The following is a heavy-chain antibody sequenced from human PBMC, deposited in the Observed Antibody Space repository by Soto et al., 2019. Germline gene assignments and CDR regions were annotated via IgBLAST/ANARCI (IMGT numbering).Heavy chain of an antibody. CDR3: AADFDGEVVVAKGLDP. CDR1: GFTFTSSA. J-gene: IGHJ5*02. Sequence: KVSCKASGFTFTSSAVQWVRQARGQRLEWIGWIVVGSGNTNYAQKFQERVTITRDMSTSTAYMELSSLRSEDTAVYYCAADFDGEVVVAKGLDPWGQGTLVTVSS. V-gene: IGHV1-58*01. D-gene: IGHD2-15*01. CDR2: IVVGSGNT.